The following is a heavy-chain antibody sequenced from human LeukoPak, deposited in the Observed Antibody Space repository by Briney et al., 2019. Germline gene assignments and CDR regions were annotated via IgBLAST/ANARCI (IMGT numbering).Heavy chain of an antibody. V-gene: IGHV4-31*03. D-gene: IGHD3-9*01. J-gene: IGHJ4*02. CDR3: ARDTGYYPDY. CDR2: SYHSGTT. CDR1: GGSISNGGSY. Sequence: PSETLSLTCNVSGGSISNGGSYWSWIRQLPGMGLEWVGYSYHSGTTYYNPSLKSRLTISVDTSKNQFSLKLSSVTAADTAIYYCARDTGYYPDYWGQGTLVTVSS.